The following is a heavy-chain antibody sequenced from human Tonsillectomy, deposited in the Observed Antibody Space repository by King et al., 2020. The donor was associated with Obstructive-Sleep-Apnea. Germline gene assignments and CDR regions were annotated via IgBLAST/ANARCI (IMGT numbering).Heavy chain of an antibody. CDR2: ISSDGTNK. J-gene: IGHJ6*02. CDR1: GLKFRTYA. CDR3: ARGHAVSWYAGTQGQYAIDV. Sequence: VQLVESGGGVVQPGKSLRLSCAASGLKFRTYAMHWVRQATGKGPEWVAFISSDGTNKYYTESGRGRVSFSRDNSKNTMVLQLSSLRAEGTAVYYCARGHAVSWYAGTQGQYAIDVWGQGTTVIVSS. D-gene: IGHD6-13*01. V-gene: IGHV3-30*10.